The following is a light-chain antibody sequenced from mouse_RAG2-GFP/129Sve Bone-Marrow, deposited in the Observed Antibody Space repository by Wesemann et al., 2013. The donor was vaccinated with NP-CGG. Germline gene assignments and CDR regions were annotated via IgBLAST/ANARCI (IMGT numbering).Light chain of an antibody. V-gene: IGKV6-25*01. Sequence: DIVMTQSHKFMSTSVGDRVSITCKASQDVSTAVAWYQQKPGQSPKLLIYWASTRHTGVPDRFTGSGSGTDFTLTISSVQAEDLAVYYCHQYLSSLTFGAGTKLELK. CDR3: HQYLSSLT. CDR1: QDVSTA. J-gene: IGKJ5*01. CDR2: WAS.